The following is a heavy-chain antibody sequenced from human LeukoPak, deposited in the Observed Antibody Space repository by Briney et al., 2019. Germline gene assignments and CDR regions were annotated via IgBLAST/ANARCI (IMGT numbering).Heavy chain of an antibody. CDR1: GGSISSYY. CDR2: IYYSGST. J-gene: IGHJ3*02. V-gene: IGHV4-59*12. Sequence: SETLSLTCTVSGGSISSYYWSWIRQPPGKGLEWIGYIYYSGSTNYNPSFKSRVTISVDTSKNQFSLKLSSVIAADTAVYYCARVDYGDYSPADAFDIWGQGTMVTVSS. CDR3: ARVDYGDYSPADAFDI. D-gene: IGHD4-17*01.